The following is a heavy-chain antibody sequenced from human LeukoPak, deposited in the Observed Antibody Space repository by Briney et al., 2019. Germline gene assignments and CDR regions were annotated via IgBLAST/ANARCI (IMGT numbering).Heavy chain of an antibody. J-gene: IGHJ4*02. D-gene: IGHD2-2*02. CDR1: GGSISSSSYY. CDR2: INHSGST. V-gene: IGHV4-39*07. CDR3: ARGQAESCSSTSCYTRDLGSLNY. Sequence: PSETLSLTCTVSGGSISSSSYYWGWIRQPPGKGLEWIGEINHSGSTNYNPSLKSRVTISVDTSKNQFSLKLSSVTTADTAVYYCARGQAESCSSTSCYTRDLGSLNYWGQGTLVTVSS.